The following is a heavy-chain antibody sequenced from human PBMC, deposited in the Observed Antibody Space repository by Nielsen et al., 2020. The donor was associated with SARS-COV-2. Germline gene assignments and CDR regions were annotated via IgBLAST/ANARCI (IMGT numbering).Heavy chain of an antibody. V-gene: IGHV3-48*02. D-gene: IGHD1-14*01. CDR2: ISSSSSTI. Sequence: RGSLRLSCAASGFTFSNFAMNWVRQAPGKGLEWVSYISSSSSTIYYADSVKGRFTISRDNAKNSLYLQMNSLRDEDTAVYYCARGIRPRHVFDIWGQGTMVTVSS. J-gene: IGHJ3*02. CDR3: ARGIRPRHVFDI. CDR1: GFTFSNFA.